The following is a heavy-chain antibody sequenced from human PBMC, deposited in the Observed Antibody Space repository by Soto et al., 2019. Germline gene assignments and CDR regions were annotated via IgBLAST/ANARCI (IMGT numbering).Heavy chain of an antibody. D-gene: IGHD3-10*01. V-gene: IGHV3-9*01. CDR3: AKDDITMVRGVISYYGMDV. Sequence: EVQLVESGGGLVQPGRSLRLSCAASGFTFDDYAMHWVRQAPGKGLEWVSGISWNSGSIGYADSVKGRFTISRDNAKNSLYLQMNSLRAEDTALYYCAKDDITMVRGVISYYGMDVWGQGTTVTVSS. J-gene: IGHJ6*02. CDR2: ISWNSGSI. CDR1: GFTFDDYA.